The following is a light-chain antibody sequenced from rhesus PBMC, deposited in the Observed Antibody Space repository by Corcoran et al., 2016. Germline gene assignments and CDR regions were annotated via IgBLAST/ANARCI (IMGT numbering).Light chain of an antibody. J-gene: IGKJ2*01. V-gene: IGKV1-44*02. CDR1: QTISSY. CDR2: AAS. CDR3: QQHNSHPHS. Sequence: DIQMTQSPSSLSASVGDRVTITCRASQTISSYLAWYQQRPGKVPKLLIYAASSLESGVPSRCSGSGAGTEFTLTISSLQPEDFATYYCQQHNSHPHSFGQGTKVEIK.